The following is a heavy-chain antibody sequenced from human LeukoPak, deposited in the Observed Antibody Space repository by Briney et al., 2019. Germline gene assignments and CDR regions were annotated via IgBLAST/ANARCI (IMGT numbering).Heavy chain of an antibody. J-gene: IGHJ4*02. CDR2: IQNSVTSY. CDR1: GGSISTYY. V-gene: IGHV4-59*01. CDR3: AREVAVAGFDY. D-gene: IGHD6-19*01. Sequence: PSETLSLTCTVSGGSISTYYWSWVRQPPGKGLEWIGYIQNSVTSYTDNPSLQSRVTISVDTSKNQFSLRVTSVTAADTAVYYCAREVAVAGFDYWGQGTLVTVSS.